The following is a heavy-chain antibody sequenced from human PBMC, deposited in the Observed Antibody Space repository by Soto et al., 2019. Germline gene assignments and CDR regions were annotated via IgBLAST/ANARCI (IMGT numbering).Heavy chain of an antibody. Sequence: PSETLSLTCTVSGGSISSSSYYWGWIRQPPGKGLEWIGSIYYSGSTYYNPSLKSRVTISVDTSKNQFSLKLSSVTAADTAVYYCARRRYCSGGSCYSDHYYYYYYMDVWGKGTTVTVS. CDR3: ARRRYCSGGSCYSDHYYYYYYMDV. CDR2: IYYSGST. J-gene: IGHJ6*03. V-gene: IGHV4-39*01. D-gene: IGHD2-15*01. CDR1: GGSISSSSYY.